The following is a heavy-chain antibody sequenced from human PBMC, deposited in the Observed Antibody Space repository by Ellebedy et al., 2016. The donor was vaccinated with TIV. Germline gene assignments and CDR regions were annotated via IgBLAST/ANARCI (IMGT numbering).Heavy chain of an antibody. CDR2: ISDNNGKI. D-gene: IGHD3-10*01. Sequence: AASVKVSCKAFGCTFSSYGFTWVRQAPGQGLEWMGWISDNNGKIEYAQKFQGRVTMTTDRSTSIGYMELRSLRSDDTAVYYCARVYGSGSYFSDYWGQGTLVTVSS. CDR3: ARVYGSGSYFSDY. V-gene: IGHV1-18*04. CDR1: GCTFSSYG. J-gene: IGHJ4*02.